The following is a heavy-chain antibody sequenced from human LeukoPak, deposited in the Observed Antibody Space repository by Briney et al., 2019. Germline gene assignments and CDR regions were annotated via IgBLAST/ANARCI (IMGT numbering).Heavy chain of an antibody. CDR3: ARGGGYSYGPYYFDY. J-gene: IGHJ4*02. D-gene: IGHD5-18*01. Sequence: SETLSLTCAVYGGSFSGYYWSWIRQPPGKGLEWIGEINHSGSTNYNPSLKSRVTISVDTSKNQLSLKLSSVTAADTAVYYCARGGGYSYGPYYFDYWGQGTLVTVSS. CDR2: INHSGST. V-gene: IGHV4-34*01. CDR1: GGSFSGYY.